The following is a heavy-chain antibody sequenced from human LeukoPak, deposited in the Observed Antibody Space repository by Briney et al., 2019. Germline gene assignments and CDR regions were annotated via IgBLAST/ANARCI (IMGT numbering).Heavy chain of an antibody. V-gene: IGHV3-15*01. D-gene: IGHD6-13*01. CDR1: GFTFSNAW. CDR3: TTDPGQQLVLGLYYFDY. CDR2: IKSKTDGGTT. Sequence: GGSLRLSCAASGFTFSNAWMSWVRQAPGKGLEWVGRIKSKTDGGTTDYAAPVKGRFTISRDDSKNTLYLQMNSLKTEDTAVYYCTTDPGQQLVLGLYYFDYWGQGTLVTVSS. J-gene: IGHJ4*02.